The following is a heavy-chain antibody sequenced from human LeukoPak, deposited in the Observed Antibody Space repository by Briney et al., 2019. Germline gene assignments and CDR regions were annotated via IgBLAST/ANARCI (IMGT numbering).Heavy chain of an antibody. CDR2: IFYGANT. J-gene: IGHJ4*02. CDR3: ASGTIFGVIAPYCFHS. CDR1: AGSISSYY. D-gene: IGHD3-3*01. Sequence: PSETLSLTCTVSAGSISSYYWNWIWHVQATGLGWVGNIFYGANTYYNPSLKDRVTMSMDTSKSQVSLKLTSVTAADTAVYYCASGTIFGVIAPYCFHSWGQGTLVTVSP. V-gene: IGHV4-59*01.